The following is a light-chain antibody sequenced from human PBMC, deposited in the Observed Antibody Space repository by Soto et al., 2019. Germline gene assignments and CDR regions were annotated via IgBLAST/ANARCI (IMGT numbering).Light chain of an antibody. CDR2: AAS. CDR3: RQFNVYPLT. Sequence: DIQLTQAPSFLSASVGDRVTITCRASPGIRDFLAWYQQKPGKAPKLLIYAASTLQAGVPTRFSGFASGTDFTLTINNLQPADSATYFCRQFNVYPLTFGAGTKVEIK. J-gene: IGKJ4*01. CDR1: PGIRDF. V-gene: IGKV1-9*01.